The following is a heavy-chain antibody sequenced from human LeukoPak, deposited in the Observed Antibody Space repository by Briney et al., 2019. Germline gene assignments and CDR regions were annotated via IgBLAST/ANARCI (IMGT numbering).Heavy chain of an antibody. CDR3: ARPVNYGGYDYYYYGMDV. Sequence: GGSLRLSCAASGFTFSSYEMNWVRQAPGKGLEWISYISTTANSIYYADSVKGRFTISRDSAKNSLYLQMSSLRAEDTAVYYCARPVNYGGYDYYYYGMDVWGKGTMVTVSS. CDR1: GFTFSSYE. V-gene: IGHV3-48*03. CDR2: ISTTANSI. J-gene: IGHJ6*04. D-gene: IGHD5-12*01.